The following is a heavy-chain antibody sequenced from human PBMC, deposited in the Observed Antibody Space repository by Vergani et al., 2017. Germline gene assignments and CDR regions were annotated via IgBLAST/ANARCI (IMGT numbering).Heavy chain of an antibody. CDR2: IIPIFGKA. CDR3: ARGYYDILTDHYYYYYMDV. Sequence: QVQLVQSGAEVKKPGSSVKVSCKASGGTFSSYAISWVRQAPGQGLEWMGGIIPIFGKANYAQKFQGRVTITADESTSTGYMELSSLRSEDTAVYYCARGYYDILTDHYYYYYMDVWGKGTTVTVSS. V-gene: IGHV1-69*01. D-gene: IGHD3-9*01. J-gene: IGHJ6*03. CDR1: GGTFSSYA.